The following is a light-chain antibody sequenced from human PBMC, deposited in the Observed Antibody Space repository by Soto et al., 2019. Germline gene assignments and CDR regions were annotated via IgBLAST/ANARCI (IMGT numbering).Light chain of an antibody. CDR2: SNN. J-gene: IGLJ2*01. CDR1: SSNIGRNT. V-gene: IGLV1-44*01. CDR3: AGWDDSLNGPV. Sequence: QSVLTQPPSASGTPGQRVTIYCSGSSSNIGRNTVNWYQQLPGTAPKLLIYSNNQRPSGVPDRFSGSKSGTSGSLAISGLQSEDEADYYCAGWDDSLNGPVFGAGTKLTVL.